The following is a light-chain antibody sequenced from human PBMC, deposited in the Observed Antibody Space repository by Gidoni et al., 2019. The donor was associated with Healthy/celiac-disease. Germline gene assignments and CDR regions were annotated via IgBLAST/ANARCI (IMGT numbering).Light chain of an antibody. CDR2: GAS. CDR3: QQYNNWPLT. CDR1: QSVSSN. J-gene: IGKJ5*01. Sequence: EIVMTQSPATLSVSPGERATLSCRASQSVSSNLAWYQQKPCQAPRLLIYGASTRATGIPARFSGSVSGTEFTLTISSLQSEDFAVYYCQQYNNWPLTFGQGTRLEIK. V-gene: IGKV3-15*01.